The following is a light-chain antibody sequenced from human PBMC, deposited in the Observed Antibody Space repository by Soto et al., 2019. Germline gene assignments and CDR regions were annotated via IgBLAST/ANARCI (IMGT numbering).Light chain of an antibody. CDR2: AAS. CDR1: QSISRSY. Sequence: ILLTQSPVTLPLSPGERATLSCRASQSISRSYLAWYQQKPGQAPRLLIYAASSRATGIPERFSGSGSGTDFTLTISSLEPEDFEVYYCQQRSNWPTTFGQGTKVDIK. V-gene: IGKV3D-20*02. J-gene: IGKJ1*01. CDR3: QQRSNWPTT.